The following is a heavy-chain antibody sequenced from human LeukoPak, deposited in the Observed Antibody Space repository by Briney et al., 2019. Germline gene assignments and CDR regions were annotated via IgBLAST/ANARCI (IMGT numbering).Heavy chain of an antibody. Sequence: PSETLSLTCAVYGGSFSGYYWSWIRQPPGKGLEWIGEINHSGSTYYNPSLKSRVTISVDRSKNQFSLKLSSVTAADTAVYYCAREGRDYFDYWGQGTLVTVSS. CDR3: AREGRDYFDY. CDR1: GGSFSGYY. CDR2: INHSGST. J-gene: IGHJ4*02. V-gene: IGHV4-34*01.